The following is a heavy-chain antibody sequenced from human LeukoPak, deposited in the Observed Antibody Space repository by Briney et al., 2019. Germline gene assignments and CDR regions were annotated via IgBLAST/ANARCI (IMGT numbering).Heavy chain of an antibody. D-gene: IGHD3-16*01. V-gene: IGHV4-59*01. Sequence: SETLSLTCTVSGGSISSYYWSWIRQPPGKGLEWIGYIYYSGSTNYNPSLKSRVTISVDTSKNQFSLKLSSVTAADTAVYYCARLDGCLGFRKRYYYYYMDVWGNGTTVTVSS. J-gene: IGHJ6*03. CDR1: GGSISSYY. CDR2: IYYSGST. CDR3: ARLDGCLGFRKRYYYYYMDV.